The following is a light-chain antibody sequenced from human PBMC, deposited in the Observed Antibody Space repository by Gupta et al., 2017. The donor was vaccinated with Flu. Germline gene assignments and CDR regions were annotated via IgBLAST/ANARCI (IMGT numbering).Light chain of an antibody. CDR1: QSISSY. Sequence: DIQMTQSPSSLSASVGDRVTITCRASQSISSYFNWYQQKPGKAPKLLIYAASSLQSGVPSRFSGSGSGTDFTITISSLQPEDFATYYCQQSYSTPPHFGQGTRLEIK. J-gene: IGKJ5*01. CDR2: AAS. V-gene: IGKV1-39*01. CDR3: QQSYSTPPH.